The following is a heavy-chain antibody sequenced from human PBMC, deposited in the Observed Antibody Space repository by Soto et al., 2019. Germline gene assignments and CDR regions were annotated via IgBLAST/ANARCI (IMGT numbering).Heavy chain of an antibody. Sequence: SETLSLTCTVSGGSISRYYWSWIRQPPGKGLEYIGYIYYRGGTNYNPSLNSRVTISVDTSKNQFSLKLSSVTAADTAVYYCARDLRSAAFDIWGRGTMVTVSS. CDR2: IYYRGGT. V-gene: IGHV4-59*01. J-gene: IGHJ3*02. CDR3: ARDLRSAAFDI. CDR1: GGSISRYY.